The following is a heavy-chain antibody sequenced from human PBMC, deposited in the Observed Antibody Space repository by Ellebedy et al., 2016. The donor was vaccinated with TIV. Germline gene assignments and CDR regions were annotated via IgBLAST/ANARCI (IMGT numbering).Heavy chain of an antibody. CDR1: GFNFSDYA. CDR3: AKNILRFLGEGYNRFDP. J-gene: IGHJ5*02. D-gene: IGHD3-3*01. V-gene: IGHV3-23*01. Sequence: GGSLRLSXTASGFNFSDYAMTWVRQAPGKGLEWVSTISNSGSNTYYTDSVKGRFTLSQDNSKNTVYLQMNSLRPEDTAVYHCAKNILRFLGEGYNRFDPWGQGILVTVSS. CDR2: ISNSGSNT.